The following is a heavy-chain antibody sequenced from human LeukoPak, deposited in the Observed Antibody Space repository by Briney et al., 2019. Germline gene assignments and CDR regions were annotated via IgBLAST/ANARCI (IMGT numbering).Heavy chain of an antibody. Sequence: SETLSLTCAVYGGSFSGYYWSWIRQPPGKGLEWIGEINHSGSTNYNASLKSRVTISVDASKNKISLKLNSVTAADTAVYYCARLTGTRDAFDIWGQGTMVTVSS. CDR1: GGSFSGYY. CDR2: INHSGST. CDR3: ARLTGTRDAFDI. V-gene: IGHV4-34*01. J-gene: IGHJ3*02. D-gene: IGHD1-20*01.